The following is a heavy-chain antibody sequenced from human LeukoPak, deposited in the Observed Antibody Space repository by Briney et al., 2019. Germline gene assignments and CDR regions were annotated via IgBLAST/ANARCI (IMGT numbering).Heavy chain of an antibody. D-gene: IGHD3-16*01. J-gene: IGHJ4*02. CDR2: IYHSGST. Sequence: PSETLSLTCTVSGYSISSGYYWGWIRQPPGKGLEWIGSIYHSGSTYYNPSLKSRVTISVDTSKNQFSLKLSSVTAADTAVYYCASLGVPGGNYFDYWGQGTLVTVSS. V-gene: IGHV4-38-2*02. CDR3: ASLGVPGGNYFDY. CDR1: GYSISSGYY.